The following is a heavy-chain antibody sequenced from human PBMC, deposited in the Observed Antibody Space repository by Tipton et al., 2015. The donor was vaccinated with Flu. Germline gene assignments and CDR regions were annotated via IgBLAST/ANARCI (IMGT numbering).Heavy chain of an antibody. D-gene: IGHD3-10*01. CDR3: ARGRFGELLSPFDY. CDR2: IIPILGIA. Sequence: QLVQSGAEVKKPGSSVKVSCKASGGTFSSYAISWVRQAPGQGLEWMGRIIPILGIANYAQKFQGRVTITADKSTSTAYMELSSLRSEDTAVYYCARGRFGELLSPFDYWGQGTLVTVSS. J-gene: IGHJ4*02. CDR1: GGTFSSYA. V-gene: IGHV1-69*09.